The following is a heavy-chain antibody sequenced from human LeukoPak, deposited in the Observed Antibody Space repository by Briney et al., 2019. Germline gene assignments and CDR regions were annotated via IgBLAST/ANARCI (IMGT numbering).Heavy chain of an antibody. CDR1: GYTFTGYY. Sequence: AXVKVSCKASGYTFTGYYMHWVRQAPGQGLEWMGWINPNSGGTNYAQKSQGRVTMTRDTSISTAYMEMSRLRSDDTAVYYCARDRRYSYGYYYYYYMDVWGKGTTVTVSS. V-gene: IGHV1-2*02. D-gene: IGHD5-18*01. CDR3: ARDRRYSYGYYYYYYMDV. J-gene: IGHJ6*03. CDR2: INPNSGGT.